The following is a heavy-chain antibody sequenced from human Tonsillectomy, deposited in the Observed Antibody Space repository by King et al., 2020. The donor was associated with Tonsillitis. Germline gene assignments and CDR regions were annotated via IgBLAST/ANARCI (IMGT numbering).Heavy chain of an antibody. Sequence: VQLVESGGGLVQPGGTLRLSCAASGFTFSDHDMDWVRQAPGQGLEWVGRAGIKANPYATESPASVNGRFTISRDDSKNSPYLHMNSMKTEDTAVYFCTRGPPWATYFPPDYWGQGTLVTVSS. J-gene: IGHJ4*02. D-gene: IGHD3-10*01. V-gene: IGHV3-72*01. CDR2: AGIKANPYAT. CDR1: GFTFSDHD. CDR3: TRGPPWATYFPPDY.